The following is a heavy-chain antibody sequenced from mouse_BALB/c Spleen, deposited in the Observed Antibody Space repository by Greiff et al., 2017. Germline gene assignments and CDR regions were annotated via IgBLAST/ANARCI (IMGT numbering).Heavy chain of an antibody. CDR1: GYTFTSYW. CDR3: ARQELLRHAWFAY. J-gene: IGHJ3*01. V-gene: IGHV1S81*02. Sequence: QVQLQQPGAELVKPGASVKLSCKASGYTFTSYWMHWVKQRPGQGLEWIGAINPSNGRTNYNEKFKSKATLTVDKSSSTAYMQLSSLTSEDSAVYYCARQELLRHAWFAYWGQGTLVTVSA. CDR2: INPSNGRT. D-gene: IGHD1-2*01.